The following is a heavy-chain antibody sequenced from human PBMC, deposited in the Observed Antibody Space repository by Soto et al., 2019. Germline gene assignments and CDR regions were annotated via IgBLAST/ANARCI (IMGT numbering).Heavy chain of an antibody. CDR1: GKTFTSYG. J-gene: IGHJ4*02. CDR2: ILSYNGNT. D-gene: IGHD3-10*01. V-gene: IGHV1-18*01. Sequence: GASVKVSCKASGKTFTSYGISWVRQAPVQGLDGMGWILSYNGNTNYAQKLQGRVTMTTDTSTSTAYMELRSLRSDDTAVYYCARDRGLTMVRGVIIKGEFDYWGQGTLVTVSS. CDR3: ARDRGLTMVRGVIIKGEFDY.